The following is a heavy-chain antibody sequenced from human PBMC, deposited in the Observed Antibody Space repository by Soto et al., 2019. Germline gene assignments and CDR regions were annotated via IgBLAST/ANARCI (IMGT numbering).Heavy chain of an antibody. Sequence: EVQLVESGGGLVQPGGSLRLSCAASGFTFSDHYMDWVRQAPGKGLEWVGRTRNKANSYTTEYAASVKGRFTISRDDSKNSLYLQMNSLKTENTAVYYCARVGRIAAVQHWCQGTLVTVSS. V-gene: IGHV3-72*01. J-gene: IGHJ1*01. CDR2: TRNKANSYTT. CDR3: ARVGRIAAVQH. CDR1: GFTFSDHY. D-gene: IGHD6-13*01.